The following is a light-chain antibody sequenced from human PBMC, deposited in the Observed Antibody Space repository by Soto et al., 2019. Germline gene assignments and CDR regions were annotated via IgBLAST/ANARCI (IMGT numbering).Light chain of an antibody. CDR3: QQCGSSPET. Sequence: DNVLTQSPGTLSLSPGQRATLSCRASQSISSSFLAWYQQKPGQAPRLLIYGASSRATGIPDRFSGSGSGTDFTLTISRLEPEDFAVYYCQQCGSSPETFGQGTKVDIK. CDR2: GAS. CDR1: QSISSSF. J-gene: IGKJ1*01. V-gene: IGKV3-20*01.